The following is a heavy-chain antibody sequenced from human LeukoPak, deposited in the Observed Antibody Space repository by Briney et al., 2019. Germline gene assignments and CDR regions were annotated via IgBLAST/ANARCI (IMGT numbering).Heavy chain of an antibody. D-gene: IGHD5-18*01. CDR1: GCSLSSSNYY. CDR2: IYYSGST. V-gene: IGHV4-39*01. J-gene: IGHJ4*02. Sequence: KPSETLSLTCTVSGCSLSSSNYYWGWNPPPPGKGLEWIGSIYYSGSTYYNPSLKSRVTISVDTSKNQFSLKLSSVTAADTAVYYCARQGGYSYGYFDYWGQGTLVTVSS. CDR3: ARQGGYSYGYFDY.